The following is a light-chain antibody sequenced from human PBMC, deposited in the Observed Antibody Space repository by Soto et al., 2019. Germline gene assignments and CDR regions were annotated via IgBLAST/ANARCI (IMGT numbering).Light chain of an antibody. CDR3: QQVNNFPLT. V-gene: IGKV1D-12*01. Sequence: DIQMSQSPSSLSASLGDTVTIXXRASQGISSWLAWYQHKPGKVPKLXIYAASSLLSGVPSRFSGSGYGTDFTLTISSLQPEDFATYYCQQVNNFPLTFGGGTKVDIK. J-gene: IGKJ4*01. CDR1: QGISSW. CDR2: AAS.